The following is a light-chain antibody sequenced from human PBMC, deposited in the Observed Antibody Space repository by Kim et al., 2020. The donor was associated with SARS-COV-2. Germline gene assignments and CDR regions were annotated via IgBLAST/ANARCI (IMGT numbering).Light chain of an antibody. CDR3: QSADSSGDGV. Sequence: SYELTQPPSVSVSPGQTARITCSGDALPKQYAYWYQQKPGQAPVLVIYKDSERPSGIPERFSGSSSGTTVTLTISGVQAEDEADYYCQSADSSGDGVFGGGTKLTVL. CDR1: ALPKQY. CDR2: KDS. V-gene: IGLV3-25*03. J-gene: IGLJ2*01.